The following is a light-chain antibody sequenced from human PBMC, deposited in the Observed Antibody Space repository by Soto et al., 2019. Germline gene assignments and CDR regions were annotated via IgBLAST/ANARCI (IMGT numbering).Light chain of an antibody. CDR1: QSLSGSF. Sequence: EIVLTQSPGTLSLSPGERATLSCRASQSLSGSFLAWYRLKPGQAPRLLIYDASSRATGIPDRFSGSGSGTDFTLTISRVEPEDFAVYFCQQYGSTPQTFGLGTKVDIK. CDR2: DAS. J-gene: IGKJ1*01. V-gene: IGKV3-20*01. CDR3: QQYGSTPQT.